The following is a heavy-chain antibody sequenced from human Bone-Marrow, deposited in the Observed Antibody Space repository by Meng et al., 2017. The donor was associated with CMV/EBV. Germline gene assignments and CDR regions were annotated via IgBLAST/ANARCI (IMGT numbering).Heavy chain of an antibody. D-gene: IGHD1-26*01. Sequence: SETLSLTCAVSGGSFGSFYWSWIRQPPGKGLEWIGEINHSGSTNYNPSLKSRVTISVDTSKNQFSLKLSSVTAADTAVYYCARGRGGSYYYYYGMDVWGQGTTVTVSS. CDR1: GGSFGSFY. CDR2: INHSGST. V-gene: IGHV4-34*01. J-gene: IGHJ6*02. CDR3: ARGRGGSYYYYYGMDV.